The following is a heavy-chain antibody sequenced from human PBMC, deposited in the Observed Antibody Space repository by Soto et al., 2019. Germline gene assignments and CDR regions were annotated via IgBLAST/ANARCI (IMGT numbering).Heavy chain of an antibody. CDR3: ARDSIVARYYFDC. J-gene: IGHJ4*02. D-gene: IGHD6-6*01. CDR2: INPRGGST. Sequence: QVQLVQSGAEVKKPGASVKVSCKASGYTFTRYYIHWVRQAPGQGLEWMGIINPRGGSTTYAQKFRGRVTLTSDTSTSTAYMELSRLRSEDTAVYFCARDSIVARYYFDCWGQGTPVTVSS. V-gene: IGHV1-46*01. CDR1: GYTFTRYY.